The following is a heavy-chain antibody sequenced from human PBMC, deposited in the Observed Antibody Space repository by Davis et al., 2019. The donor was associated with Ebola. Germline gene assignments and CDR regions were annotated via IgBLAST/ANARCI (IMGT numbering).Heavy chain of an antibody. J-gene: IGHJ4*02. CDR3: ARDPDSSGHGAN. D-gene: IGHD6-19*01. CDR1: GFTFSSYA. Sequence: GESLKISCAASGFTFSSYAMTWVRQAPGKGLEWVSAISGSGGTTYYAGSVKGRFTVSRDNSKNTLYLQMNSLRAEDTAVYYCARDPDSSGHGANWGQGTLVTVSS. V-gene: IGHV3-23*01. CDR2: ISGSGGTT.